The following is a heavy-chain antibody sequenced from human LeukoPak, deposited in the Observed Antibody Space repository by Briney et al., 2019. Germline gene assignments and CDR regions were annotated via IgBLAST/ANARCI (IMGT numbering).Heavy chain of an antibody. CDR3: ARVTTGGYYNY. CDR2: IYTSGST. J-gene: IGHJ4*02. Sequence: SETLSLTCTVSGGSISSCSYYWSWIRQPAGKGLEWIGRIYTSGSTNYNPSLKSRVTISLDTSENHFSLKLSSVTAADTAVYYCARVTTGGYYNYWGQGTLVTVSS. V-gene: IGHV4-61*02. CDR1: GGSISSCSYY. D-gene: IGHD3-22*01.